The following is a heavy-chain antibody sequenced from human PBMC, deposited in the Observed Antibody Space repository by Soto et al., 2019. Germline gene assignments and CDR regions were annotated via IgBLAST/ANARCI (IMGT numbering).Heavy chain of an antibody. CDR3: ARPITMVRGALDP. J-gene: IGHJ5*02. CDR2: INPNSGGT. CDR1: GYTFTVYY. V-gene: IGHV1-2*02. Sequence: ASVKVSCKASGYTFTVYYMHCVLQAPVQGLEWMGWINPNSGGTNYAQKFQGRVTMTRDTSISTAYMELSRLRSDDTAVYYCARPITMVRGALDPWGQGTLVTVSS. D-gene: IGHD3-10*01.